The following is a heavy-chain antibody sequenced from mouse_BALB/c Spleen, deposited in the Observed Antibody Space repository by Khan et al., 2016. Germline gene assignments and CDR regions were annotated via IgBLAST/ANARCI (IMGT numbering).Heavy chain of an antibody. CDR1: GYSFTGYY. CDR3: AGIEGHYVG. D-gene: IGHD2-1*01. CDR2: VNPNNGGT. V-gene: IGHV1-26*01. Sequence: VRLQQSGPDLVKPGASVNISCKASGYSFTGYYMHWVKESHGKSLEWIGRVNPNNGGTSYNQKFKGKAILTVDKSSSIAYMELRSLTSEDSAVYYCAGIEGHYVGWGQGTTLTVSS. J-gene: IGHJ2*01.